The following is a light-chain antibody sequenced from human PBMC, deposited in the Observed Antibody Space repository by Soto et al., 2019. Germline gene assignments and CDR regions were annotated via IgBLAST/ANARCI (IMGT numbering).Light chain of an antibody. CDR1: QDISNY. CDR2: DAS. Sequence: DIQMTQSPSSLSASVGDRVTITCQVSQDISNYLNWYQQKPGKAPKLLIYDASNLETGVPSRFSGSGSGTDFTFTIISLQPEDIATYYCQQYDNLPSFGGGTKVEIK. J-gene: IGKJ4*01. V-gene: IGKV1-33*01. CDR3: QQYDNLPS.